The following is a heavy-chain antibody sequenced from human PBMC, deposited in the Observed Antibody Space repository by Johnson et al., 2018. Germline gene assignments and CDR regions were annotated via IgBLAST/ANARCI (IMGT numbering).Heavy chain of an antibody. CDR2: ILPVFRTA. V-gene: IGHV1-69*01. D-gene: IGHD6-19*01. Sequence: QVQLVESGSEVKKPGSSVKVSCKASGGTFSSLLISWVRQAPGEGLEWLGGILPVFRTANYAQKFQGKVTITADESTNTAYMELRSLNSDDTAVYYCARFFHYSSDHYGGGDAFDVWGQGTTVTVSS. J-gene: IGHJ3*01. CDR3: ARFFHYSSDHYGGGDAFDV. CDR1: GGTFSSLL.